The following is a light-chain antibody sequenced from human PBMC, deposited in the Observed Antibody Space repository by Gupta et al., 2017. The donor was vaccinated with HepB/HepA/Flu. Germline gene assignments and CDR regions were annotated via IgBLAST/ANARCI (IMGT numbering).Light chain of an antibody. CDR3: QSADSSGTYVV. CDR1: ALPKQY. J-gene: IGLJ2*01. CDR2: KDS. Sequence: SYELTQPPSVSVSPGQTARITCSGDALPKQYAYWYQQKPGQAPVLVIYKDSGRPSGIPERFSGSSSGTTVTLTISGVQAEAEADYYCQSADSSGTYVVFGGGTKLTVL. V-gene: IGLV3-25*03.